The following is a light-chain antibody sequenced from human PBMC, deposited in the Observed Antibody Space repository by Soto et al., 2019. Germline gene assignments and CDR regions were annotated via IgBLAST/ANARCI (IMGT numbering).Light chain of an antibody. Sequence: QSALTQPASVSGSPGESITISCTGASSDVGRYNYVSWYQLHPGKAPKLIIYEVSNRPSGVSNRFSGSKSGNTASLTISGLRAEDEDDYYCNSYTSNTAYGFGNAHKVTAL. J-gene: IGLJ1*01. CDR3: NSYTSNTAYG. V-gene: IGLV2-14*01. CDR2: EVS. CDR1: SSDVGRYNY.